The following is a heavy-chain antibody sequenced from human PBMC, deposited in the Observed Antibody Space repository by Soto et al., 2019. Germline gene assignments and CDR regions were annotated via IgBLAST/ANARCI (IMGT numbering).Heavy chain of an antibody. Sequence: SSVKVSCKASGYTFTSYGISWVRQAPGQGLEWMGWISAYNGNTNYAQKLQGRVTMTTDTSTSTAYMELRSLRSDDTAVYYCARDLTSPIVVVPAAMTDPPGKRPFGWLDHWG. CDR2: ISAYNGNT. D-gene: IGHD2-2*01. CDR1: GYTFTSYG. J-gene: IGHJ5*02. V-gene: IGHV1-18*01. CDR3: ARDLTSPIVVVPAAMTDPPGKRPFGWLDH.